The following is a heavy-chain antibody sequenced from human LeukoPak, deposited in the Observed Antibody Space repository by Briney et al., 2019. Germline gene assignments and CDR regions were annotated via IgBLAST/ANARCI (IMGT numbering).Heavy chain of an antibody. CDR2: ISAYKGNT. D-gene: IGHD2-15*01. J-gene: IGHJ6*03. V-gene: IGHV1-18*01. CDR3: ARAGYCSGGSCYSRYYYYYMDV. CDR1: GYTFTSYG. Sequence: ASVKVSCKASGYTFTSYGISWVRQAPGQGLEWMGWISAYKGNTNYAQKLQGRVTMTTDTSTSTAYMELRSLRSDDTAVYYCARAGYCSGGSCYSRYYYYYMDVWGKGTTVTVSS.